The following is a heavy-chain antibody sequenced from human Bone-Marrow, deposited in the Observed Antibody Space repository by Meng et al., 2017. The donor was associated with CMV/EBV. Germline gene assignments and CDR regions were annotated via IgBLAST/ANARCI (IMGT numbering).Heavy chain of an antibody. Sequence: SETLSLTCAVYGGSFSDYYWSWIRQPPGKGLEWIGYIYYSGSTNYNPSLKSRVTISVDTSKNQFSLKLSSVTAADTAVYYCARDRGGNPHYYYGMDVWGQGTTVTVSS. J-gene: IGHJ6*02. CDR2: IYYSGST. CDR3: ARDRGGNPHYYYGMDV. CDR1: GGSFSDYY. D-gene: IGHD2-15*01. V-gene: IGHV4-59*01.